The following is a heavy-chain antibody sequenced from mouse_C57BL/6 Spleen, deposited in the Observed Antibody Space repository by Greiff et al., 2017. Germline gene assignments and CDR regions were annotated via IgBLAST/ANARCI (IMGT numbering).Heavy chain of an antibody. D-gene: IGHD2-3*01. CDR1: GYTFTSYW. CDR3: ARKGDGYYVDYFDY. Sequence: VQLQQPGAELVRPGSSVKLSCKASGYTFTSYWMHWVKQRPIQGLEWIGNIDPSDSETHYNQKFKDKATLTVDKSSSTAYMQLSSLTSEDSAVYYCARKGDGYYVDYFDYWGQGTTLTVSS. CDR2: IDPSDSET. V-gene: IGHV1-52*01. J-gene: IGHJ2*01.